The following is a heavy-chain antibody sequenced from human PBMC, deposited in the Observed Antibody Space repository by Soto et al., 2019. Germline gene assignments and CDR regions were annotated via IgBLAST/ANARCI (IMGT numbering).Heavy chain of an antibody. J-gene: IGHJ5*02. CDR3: STAPDIGVEA. D-gene: IGHD2-21*01. CDR2: IKSKVDGGTP. Sequence: EVQLVESGGGLVKPGGSLRLSCAASGFSFSSTWMSWVRQTPGKGLEWVGRIKSKVDGGTPDYAAVVKGRFTISRDDSKHTLYLQMNSLNTEDTAVYYCSTAPDIGVEAWGQGALVTVSS. V-gene: IGHV3-15*01. CDR1: GFSFSSTW.